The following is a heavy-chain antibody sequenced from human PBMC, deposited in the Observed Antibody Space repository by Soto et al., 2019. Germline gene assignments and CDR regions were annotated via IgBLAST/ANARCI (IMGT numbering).Heavy chain of an antibody. V-gene: IGHV4-30-4*01. CDR2: IYYSGST. CDR3: ARTVMTTVTTFDY. CDR1: GGSISSGDYY. D-gene: IGHD4-17*01. Sequence: SETLSLTCTVSGGSISSGDYYWSWIRQPPGKGLEWIGYIYYSGSTYYNPSLKSRVTISVDTSKNQFSLKLSSVTAADTAVYYCARTVMTTVTTFDYWGQGTLVTVS. J-gene: IGHJ4*02.